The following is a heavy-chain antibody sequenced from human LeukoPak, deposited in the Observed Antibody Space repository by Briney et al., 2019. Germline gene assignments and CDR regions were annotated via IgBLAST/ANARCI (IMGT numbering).Heavy chain of an antibody. J-gene: IGHJ4*02. D-gene: IGHD6-19*01. CDR3: AKDLGAYSSGWYVAY. Sequence: AGGSLRLSCAPSGFIFSSFSMSWVRHAPGRGLEWVSAISGSGGSTYYADSVKGRFTISRDNPKNTLYLKMNSLRPEHTAVYYCAKDLGAYSSGWYVAYWGQGTLVTASP. CDR1: GFIFSSFS. CDR2: ISGSGGST. V-gene: IGHV3-23*01.